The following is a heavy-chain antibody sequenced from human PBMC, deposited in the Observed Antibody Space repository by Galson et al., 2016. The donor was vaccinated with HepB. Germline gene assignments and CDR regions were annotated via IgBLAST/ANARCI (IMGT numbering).Heavy chain of an antibody. CDR1: GFTLAGQG. Sequence: PLRLSCAASGFTLAGQGMSWVRQAPGKGLEWVSDIVAGGNTYYADSVKGRFTISREISKNTLYLEMNCLRAEDTAIYYCGGHGGNSAWGQGTLVTVSS. V-gene: IGHV3-23*01. CDR2: IVAGGNT. CDR3: GGHGGNSA. D-gene: IGHD4-23*01. J-gene: IGHJ4*02.